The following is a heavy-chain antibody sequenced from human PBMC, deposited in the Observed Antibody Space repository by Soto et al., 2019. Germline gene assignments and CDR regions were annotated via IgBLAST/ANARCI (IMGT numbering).Heavy chain of an antibody. Sequence: HVQLVESGGGLVKPGGSLRLSCAASGFNISNYYMSWMRQAPGKGLEWTSYISSRGSVMYYADSVKGRFTISRDNSKNSLYLQRSSLRVEDTAVYYCASQLGSHDAFDVWGHGTLVTVSS. D-gene: IGHD1-26*01. CDR3: ASQLGSHDAFDV. J-gene: IGHJ3*01. V-gene: IGHV3-11*01. CDR1: GFNISNYY. CDR2: ISSRGSVM.